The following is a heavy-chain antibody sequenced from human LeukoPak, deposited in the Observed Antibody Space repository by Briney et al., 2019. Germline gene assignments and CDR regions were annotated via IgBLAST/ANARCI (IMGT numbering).Heavy chain of an antibody. CDR2: IIPIFGTA. Sequence: SVKVSCKASGGTFSSYAISWVRKAPGQGLEWMGGIIPIFGTANYAQKFQGRVTITADESTSTAYMELSSLRSEDRAVYYCATDREEYSSSWYVAFDIWGQGTMVTVSS. CDR3: ATDREEYSSSWYVAFDI. J-gene: IGHJ3*02. CDR1: GGTFSSYA. D-gene: IGHD6-13*01. V-gene: IGHV1-69*13.